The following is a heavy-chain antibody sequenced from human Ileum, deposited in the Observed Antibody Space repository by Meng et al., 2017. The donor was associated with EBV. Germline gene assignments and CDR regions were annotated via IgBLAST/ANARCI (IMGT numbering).Heavy chain of an antibody. V-gene: IGHV3-74*01. CDR3: AKDCFGDKDS. CDR1: GFTLSSYW. Sequence: VQVMEPGGGLVQPGGSLGLSCAASGFTLSSYWVHWVRQAPGKGLVWVSRINPDGSVINYADSVKGRFTISRDNAKNTVYLQMNNLRADDTAVYYCAKDCFGDKDSWGQGTLVTVSS. CDR2: INPDGSVI. D-gene: IGHD2-21*01. J-gene: IGHJ4*02.